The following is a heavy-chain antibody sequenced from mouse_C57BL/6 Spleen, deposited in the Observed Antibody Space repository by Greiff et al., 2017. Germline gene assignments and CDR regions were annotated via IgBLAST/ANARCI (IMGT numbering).Heavy chain of an antibody. CDR2: INPNYGAT. J-gene: IGHJ1*03. CDR3: ARTRGYGSSPHWYIDV. Sequence: EVQLQQSGPELVKPGASVKISCKASGYSFTDYNMNWVKQSNGKSLEWIGVINPNYGATSYNQKFMGKATLSVNHSSSTAYMQLNSLTAEYSAVYYCARTRGYGSSPHWYIDVWGTGTTVTVSS. V-gene: IGHV1-39*01. CDR1: GYSFTDYN. D-gene: IGHD1-1*01.